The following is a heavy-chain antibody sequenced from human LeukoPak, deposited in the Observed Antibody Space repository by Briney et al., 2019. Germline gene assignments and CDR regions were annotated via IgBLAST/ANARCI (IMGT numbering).Heavy chain of an antibody. J-gene: IGHJ4*02. CDR2: INHSGST. CDR1: GGSFSGYY. Sequence: KPSETLSLTCAVYGGSFSGYYWSWIRQPPGKGPEWIGEINHSGSTNYNPSLKSRVTISVDTSKNQFSLKLSSVTAADTAVYYCARESIGCSSTSCSRPPFDYWGQGTLVTVSS. V-gene: IGHV4-34*01. D-gene: IGHD2-2*01. CDR3: ARESIGCSSTSCSRPPFDY.